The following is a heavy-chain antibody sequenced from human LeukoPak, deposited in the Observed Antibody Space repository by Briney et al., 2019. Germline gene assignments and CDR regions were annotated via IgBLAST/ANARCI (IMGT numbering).Heavy chain of an antibody. J-gene: IGHJ4*02. V-gene: IGHV3-53*01. CDR2: IYSGGNT. CDR3: ARARGYSSGWYNN. Sequence: PGGSLTLSCAASGFTVSSNYMSWVRQAPGEGLEWVSVIYSGGNTYYADSVKGRFTISRDNSKNTLYLQMNSLRAEDTAVYYCARARGYSSGWYNNWGQGTLVTFSS. CDR1: GFTVSSNY. D-gene: IGHD6-19*01.